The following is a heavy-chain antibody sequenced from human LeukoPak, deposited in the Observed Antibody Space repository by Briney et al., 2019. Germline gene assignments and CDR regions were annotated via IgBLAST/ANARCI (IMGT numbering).Heavy chain of an antibody. CDR3: ARIGAYCGGDCCSYFDY. CDR1: GYTFTSYG. J-gene: IGHJ4*02. V-gene: IGHV1-18*01. CDR2: ISAYNGNT. D-gene: IGHD2-21*01. Sequence: ASVKVSCKASGYTFTSYGISWVRQAPGQGLEWMGWISAYNGNTNYAQKLQGRVTMTTDTSTSTAYMELRSLRSDDTAVYYCARIGAYCGGDCCSYFDYWGQGTLVTVSS.